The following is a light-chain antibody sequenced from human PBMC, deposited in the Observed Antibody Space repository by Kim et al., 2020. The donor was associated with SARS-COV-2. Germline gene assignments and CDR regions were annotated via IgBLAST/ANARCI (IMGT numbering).Light chain of an antibody. Sequence: PQGEGATLSCSASQSVSRDCLAWYQQKPGQTPRLFIYGASNRATGISDRFSGSGSGTDFTLTISRLEPEDSAVYYCQQYGSSPLTFGGGTKVEIK. CDR3: QQYGSSPLT. V-gene: IGKV3-20*01. CDR1: QSVSRDC. J-gene: IGKJ4*01. CDR2: GAS.